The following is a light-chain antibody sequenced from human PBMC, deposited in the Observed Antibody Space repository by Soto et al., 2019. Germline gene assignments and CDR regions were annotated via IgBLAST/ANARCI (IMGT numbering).Light chain of an antibody. CDR3: LYFDRSLRVV. CDR2: GNT. J-gene: IGLJ2*01. Sequence: QSVLTQPPSVSGAPGQRVTISCTGSSSNIGACYDVHWYQQLPGRAPKLLIYGNTNRPSGVPDRFSGSKSGTSASLAITGLQAEEEADYYCLYFDRSLRVVFGGGTKLTAL. CDR1: SSNIGACYD. V-gene: IGLV1-40*01.